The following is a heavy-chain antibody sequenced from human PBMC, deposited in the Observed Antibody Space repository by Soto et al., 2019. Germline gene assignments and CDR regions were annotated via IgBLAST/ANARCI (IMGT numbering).Heavy chain of an antibody. CDR1: GFTFRSYA. V-gene: IGHV3-30-3*01. Sequence: QVQLVESGGGVVQPGRSLRLSCAASGFTFRSYAMHWVRQAPGKGLEWEAVISYDGSNKYYADSVKGRFTLSRDNSKNQVYIQMHSQREEDTAVYYYATDRTAQAAWFTYCGQVTLVTGSS. CDR2: ISYDGSNK. D-gene: IGHD3-9*01. J-gene: IGHJ4*02. CDR3: ATDRTAQAAWFTY.